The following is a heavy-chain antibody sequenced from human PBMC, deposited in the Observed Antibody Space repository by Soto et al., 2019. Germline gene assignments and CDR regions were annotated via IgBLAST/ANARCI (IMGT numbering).Heavy chain of an antibody. CDR1: GFTFSNAW. Sequence: PGGSLRLSCAASGFTFSNAWMSWVRQAPGKGLEWVGRIKSKTDGGTTDYAAPVKGRFTISRGDSKNTLYLQMNSLKTEDTAVYYCTTVFSSGWYEDWFDPWGQGTLVTVSS. V-gene: IGHV3-15*01. D-gene: IGHD6-19*01. CDR3: TTVFSSGWYEDWFDP. CDR2: IKSKTDGGTT. J-gene: IGHJ5*02.